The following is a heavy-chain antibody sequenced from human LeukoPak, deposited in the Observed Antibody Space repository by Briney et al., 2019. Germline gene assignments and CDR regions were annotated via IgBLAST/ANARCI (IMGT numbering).Heavy chain of an antibody. D-gene: IGHD1-26*01. J-gene: IGHJ4*02. CDR3: ARLRVSGSYLYYFDY. CDR2: ILTSGTT. CDR1: NGPISNYH. Sequence: NSSETLSLTCTVSNGPISNYHWSWVRQPPGKGLEWIGYILTSGTTNYNHSLKGRLTISGDTSKSQFSLKLSCVTAADTAVYYCARLRVSGSYLYYFDYWGQGTLVSVST. V-gene: IGHV4-4*09.